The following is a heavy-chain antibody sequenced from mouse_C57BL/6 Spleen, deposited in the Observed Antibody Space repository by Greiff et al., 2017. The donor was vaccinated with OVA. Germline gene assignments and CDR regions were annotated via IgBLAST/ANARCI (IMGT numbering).Heavy chain of an antibody. D-gene: IGHD1-1*01. Sequence: QVQLQQPGAELVRPGASVKLSCKASGYTFTSYWMHWVKQRPIQGLEWIGNIDPSDSETHYNQKFKDKATLTVDKSSSTAYMQLSSLTSEDSAVYYCARWWAYHGSSPDSALDYWGQGTSVTVSS. CDR3: ARWWAYHGSSPDSALDY. CDR2: IDPSDSET. V-gene: IGHV1-52*01. J-gene: IGHJ4*01. CDR1: GYTFTSYW.